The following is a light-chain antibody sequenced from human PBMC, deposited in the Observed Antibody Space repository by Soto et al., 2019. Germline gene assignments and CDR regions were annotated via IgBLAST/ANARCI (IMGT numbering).Light chain of an antibody. J-gene: IGKJ1*01. V-gene: IGKV3D-15*01. Sequence: DIVLTQSPGTLSLSPGERATLSCRASQSVSSNHLAWYQQKPGQAPRLLIYQTSIRAAGIPARFSGSGSGTEFTLTISSLQSEDFAVYYCQQYNNWPSWTFGQGTKVDIK. CDR3: QQYNNWPSWT. CDR2: QTS. CDR1: QSVSSN.